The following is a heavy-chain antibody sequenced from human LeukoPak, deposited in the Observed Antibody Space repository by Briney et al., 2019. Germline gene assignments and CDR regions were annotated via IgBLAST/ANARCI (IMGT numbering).Heavy chain of an antibody. CDR2: VYYSGST. CDR3: AILPATDTYYYDNRGYYRPGVH. Sequence: PSETQSLTCSVSGGSISSSHYYWGFIRQPPGKGLEWIGSVYYSGSTYYNPSLRGRVIISVDTSKNQFSLKLSSATAADTAMYFCAILPATDTYYYDNRGYYRPGVHWGQGTLVTVSS. V-gene: IGHV4-39*07. CDR1: GGSISSSHYY. D-gene: IGHD3-22*01. J-gene: IGHJ4*02.